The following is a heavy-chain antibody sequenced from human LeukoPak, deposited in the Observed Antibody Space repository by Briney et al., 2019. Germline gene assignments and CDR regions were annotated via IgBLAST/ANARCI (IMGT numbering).Heavy chain of an antibody. Sequence: GGSLRLSCVASGFTLSRYSMNWVRQAPGKGLEWVSSISSSSDYIYYADSVNGRFTISRDNAKNSVYLQINSLRADDTAVYYCARDATQLLIASGPFYYFDSWGQGTLVTVSP. CDR1: GFTLSRYS. J-gene: IGHJ4*02. D-gene: IGHD2-15*01. V-gene: IGHV3-21*01. CDR3: ARDATQLLIASGPFYYFDS. CDR2: ISSSSDYI.